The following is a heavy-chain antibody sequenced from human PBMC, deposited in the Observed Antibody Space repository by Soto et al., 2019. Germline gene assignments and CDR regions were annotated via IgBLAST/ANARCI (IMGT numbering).Heavy chain of an antibody. D-gene: IGHD3-10*01. Sequence: SETLSLTCTVSGGSVSSGDYFWSWLRQSPGKRLEWIAYIYYSGGTNYNPSLKSRATISVDTSKSQVSLTLTSMAAADAALYYCARSPNYYYYGFDVWGQGTAVTVSS. CDR2: IYYSGGT. CDR1: GGSVSSGDYF. V-gene: IGHV4-61*08. CDR3: ARSPNYYYYGFDV. J-gene: IGHJ6*02.